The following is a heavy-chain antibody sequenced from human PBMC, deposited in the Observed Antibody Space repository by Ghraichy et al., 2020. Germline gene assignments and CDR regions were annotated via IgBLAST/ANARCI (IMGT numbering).Heavy chain of an antibody. D-gene: IGHD4-23*01. CDR2: LHTSGRT. J-gene: IGHJ4*02. CDR3: ARDRPYGGTGDFDY. Sequence: GESLNISCAASGFTVSTNYMNWVRQAPGKGLEWVSVLHTSGRTYYADSVRGRFTVSRDNSKNTLYLQMDSLRGEDSAVYYCARDRPYGGTGDFDYWGQGTLVTVSS. CDR1: GFTVSTNY. V-gene: IGHV3-66*03.